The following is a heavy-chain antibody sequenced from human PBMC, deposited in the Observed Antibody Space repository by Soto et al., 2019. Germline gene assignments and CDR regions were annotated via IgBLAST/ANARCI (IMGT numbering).Heavy chain of an antibody. V-gene: IGHV1-69*06. CDR1: GGTFSSYA. Sequence: QVPLVQSGAEVKKPGSSLKVSCKASGGTFSSYAISWVRQAPGQGLEWMGGIIPIFGTANYAQKFQGRVTITADKSTSTAYMELSSLRSEDTAVYYCARAQWITVVNRGWFDPWGQGTLVTVSS. J-gene: IGHJ5*02. CDR2: IIPIFGTA. CDR3: ARAQWITVVNRGWFDP. D-gene: IGHD2-15*01.